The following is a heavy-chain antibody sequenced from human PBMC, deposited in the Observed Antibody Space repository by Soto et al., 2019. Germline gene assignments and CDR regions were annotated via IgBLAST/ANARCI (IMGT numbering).Heavy chain of an antibody. D-gene: IGHD1-26*01. CDR1: GGSISSYY. V-gene: IGHV4-59*01. Sequence: SETLSLTCTVSGGSISSYYWSWIRQSPGKRLEWIAYVSYTGSTNYNPSLRSRVTISIDTSKNQFSLKLSSVTAADTGVYYCARGGGSRTFDYWGQGTPVTDSS. CDR2: VSYTGST. J-gene: IGHJ4*02. CDR3: ARGGGSRTFDY.